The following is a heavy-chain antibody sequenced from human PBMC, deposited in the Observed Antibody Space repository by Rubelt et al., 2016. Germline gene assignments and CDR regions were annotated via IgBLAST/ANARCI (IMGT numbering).Heavy chain of an antibody. J-gene: IGHJ4*02. CDR1: GGTFSSYA. V-gene: IGHV1-69*01. Sequence: QVQLVQSGAEVKKPGSSVKVSCKASGGTFSSYAISWVRQAPGQGLERMGGIIPIFGTANYAQKFQGRVTITADESTSTAYMVQGSLSSGDTAVYYCARGNMLTAGPLDYWGQGTLVTVSS. D-gene: IGHD3-9*01. CDR3: ARGNMLTAGPLDY. CDR2: IIPIFGTA.